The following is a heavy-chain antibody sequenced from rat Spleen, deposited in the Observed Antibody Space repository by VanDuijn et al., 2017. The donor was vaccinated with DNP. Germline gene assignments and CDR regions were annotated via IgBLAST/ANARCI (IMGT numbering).Heavy chain of an antibody. Sequence: EVHLVESGGGLVQPGRSLKLSCAASGFTFSDYYMAWVRQAPTKGLEWVAYIRYDGGNTYYGDSVKGRFTISRDNARSTLYLQMNSLRSEDMATYYCARPMDYYSGGFAYWGQGTLVTVSS. D-gene: IGHD1-1*01. CDR1: GFTFSDYY. CDR3: ARPMDYYSGGFAY. J-gene: IGHJ3*01. CDR2: IRYDGGNT. V-gene: IGHV5-22*01.